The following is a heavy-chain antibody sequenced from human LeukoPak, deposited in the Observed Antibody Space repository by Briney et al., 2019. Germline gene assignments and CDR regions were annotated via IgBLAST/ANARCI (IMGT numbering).Heavy chain of an antibody. V-gene: IGHV4-39*07. CDR3: AREGCTGGACFVWYFDL. J-gene: IGHJ2*01. Sequence: PSETLSLTCTFSGASISSSSYYWTWIRQSPEKGLEWIGNVYYIGTTNYNPSFKSRVTISIDTSKNQFSLKLNSVTAADTAVYYCAREGCTGGACFVWYFDLWGRGTLVTVSS. CDR2: VYYIGTT. D-gene: IGHD2-8*02. CDR1: GASISSSSYY.